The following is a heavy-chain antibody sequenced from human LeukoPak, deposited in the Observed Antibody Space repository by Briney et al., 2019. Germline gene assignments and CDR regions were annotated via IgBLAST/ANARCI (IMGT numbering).Heavy chain of an antibody. J-gene: IGHJ6*02. CDR1: GGSISSYY. CDR3: ARDTPGWSRHYYGMDV. D-gene: IGHD6-19*01. V-gene: IGHV4-59*01. Sequence: NPSETLSLTCTVSGGSISSYYWSWIRQPPGKGLEWIGYIYYSGSTNYNPSLKSRVTISVDTSKNQFSLKLSSVTAADTAVYYCARDTPGWSRHYYGMDVWGQGTTVTVSS. CDR2: IYYSGST.